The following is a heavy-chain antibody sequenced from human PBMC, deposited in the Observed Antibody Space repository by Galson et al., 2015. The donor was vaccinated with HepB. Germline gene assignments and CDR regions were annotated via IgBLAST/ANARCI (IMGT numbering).Heavy chain of an antibody. CDR3: ARVHRGCSSTSCYYRSIRYYYYYGMNV. CDR1: GYTFTGYY. Sequence: SVKVSCKASGYTFTGYYMHWVRQAPGQGLEWMGRINPNSGGTNYAQKFQGRVTMTRDTSISTAYMELSRLRSDDTAVYYCARVHRGCSSTSCYYRSIRYYYYYGMNVWGQGTTVTVSS. V-gene: IGHV1-2*06. CDR2: INPNSGGT. D-gene: IGHD2-2*01. J-gene: IGHJ6*02.